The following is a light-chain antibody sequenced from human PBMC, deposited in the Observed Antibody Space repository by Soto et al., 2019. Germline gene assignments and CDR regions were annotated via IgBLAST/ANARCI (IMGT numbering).Light chain of an antibody. CDR2: EVS. V-gene: IGLV2-8*01. Sequence: QSALTQPPSASGSPGQSVTISCTGTSSDVGGYNYVSWYQQHPGKAPKLMIYEVSKRPSGVPDRFSGSKSGNTASLTVSGLQAEVESDYYCSSYAGSDKVFGGGTTLTVL. CDR3: SSYAGSDKV. J-gene: IGLJ2*01. CDR1: SSDVGGYNY.